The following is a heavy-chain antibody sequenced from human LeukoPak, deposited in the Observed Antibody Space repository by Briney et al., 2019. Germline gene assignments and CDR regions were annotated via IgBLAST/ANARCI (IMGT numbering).Heavy chain of an antibody. CDR1: GFTFSSYA. CDR2: ISSSSSYI. Sequence: PGGSLRLSCAASGFTFSSYAMSWVRQAPGKGLEWVSSISSSSSYIYYADSVKGRFTISRDNAKNSLYLQMNSLRAEDTAVYYCARDTAIVLMVYHYFDYWGQGTLVTVSS. V-gene: IGHV3-21*01. CDR3: ARDTAIVLMVYHYFDY. J-gene: IGHJ4*02. D-gene: IGHD2-8*01.